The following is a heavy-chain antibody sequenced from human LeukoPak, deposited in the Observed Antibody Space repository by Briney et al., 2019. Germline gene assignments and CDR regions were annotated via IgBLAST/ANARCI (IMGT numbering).Heavy chain of an antibody. CDR3: ARGGGDTPFDP. CDR2: INPNSGGT. Sequence: GASVKVSCKASGYTFTGYYMHWVRQAPGQGLEWMGWINPNSGGTNYAQEFQGRVTMTRDTSISTAYMELSRLRSDDTAVYYCARGGGDTPFDPWGQGTLVTVSS. D-gene: IGHD2-2*02. J-gene: IGHJ5*02. CDR1: GYTFTGYY. V-gene: IGHV1-2*02.